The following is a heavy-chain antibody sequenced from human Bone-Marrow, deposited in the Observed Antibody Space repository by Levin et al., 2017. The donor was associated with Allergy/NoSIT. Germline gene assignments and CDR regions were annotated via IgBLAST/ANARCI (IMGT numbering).Heavy chain of an antibody. CDR3: ARDAYSGSYHDAFDI. V-gene: IGHV3-33*01. Sequence: QSGGSLRLSCAASGFTFSSYGMHWVRQAPGKGLEWVAVIWYDGSNKYYADSVKGRFTISRDNSKNTLYLQMNSLRAEDTAVYYCARDAYSGSYHDAFDIWGQGTMVTVSS. CDR1: GFTFSSYG. D-gene: IGHD1-26*01. J-gene: IGHJ3*02. CDR2: IWYDGSNK.